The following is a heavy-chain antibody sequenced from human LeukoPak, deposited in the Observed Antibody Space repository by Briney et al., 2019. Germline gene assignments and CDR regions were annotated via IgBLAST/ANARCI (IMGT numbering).Heavy chain of an antibody. CDR2: ISSSGSTI. J-gene: IGHJ5*02. V-gene: IGHV3-48*03. CDR1: GFTFSSYQ. CDR3: ARDRNGVLQFGP. Sequence: GGSLRLSCAASGFTFSSYQMNWVRQAPGKGLEWVSYISSSGSTIYYADSVKGRFIISRDNAKNSLYLQVNSLRVDDRAVYYCARDRNGVLQFGPWGQGTLVTVSS. D-gene: IGHD2-8*01.